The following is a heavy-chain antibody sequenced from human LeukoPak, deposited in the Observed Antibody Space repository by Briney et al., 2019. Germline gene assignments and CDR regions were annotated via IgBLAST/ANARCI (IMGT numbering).Heavy chain of an antibody. CDR1: GGSISSYY. Sequence: SETLSLTCTVSGGSISSYYWSFIRQTPGKRLEWIGYIYYSGSTNYNPSLKSLVTISVATYNNQFSLMLSSVTAAATAVYFSARHGASGSYLYYFDYCGQGTLVTVSS. D-gene: IGHD1-26*01. V-gene: IGHV4-59*08. CDR3: ARHGASGSYLYYFDY. J-gene: IGHJ4*02. CDR2: IYYSGST.